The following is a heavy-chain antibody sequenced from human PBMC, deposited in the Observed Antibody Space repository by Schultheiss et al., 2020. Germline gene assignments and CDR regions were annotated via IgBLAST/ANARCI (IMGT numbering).Heavy chain of an antibody. V-gene: IGHV2-70*12. CDR1: GFSLSTSGMC. CDR3: AHRLYSSSWYGRLAFDY. CDR2: IDWDDDK. Sequence: TLSLTCTFSGFSLSTSGMCVSWIRQPPGKALEWLALIDWDDDKYYSTSLKTRLTISKDTSKNQVVLTMTNMDPVDTATYYCAHRLYSSSWYGRLAFDYWGQGTLVTVSS. J-gene: IGHJ4*02. D-gene: IGHD6-13*01.